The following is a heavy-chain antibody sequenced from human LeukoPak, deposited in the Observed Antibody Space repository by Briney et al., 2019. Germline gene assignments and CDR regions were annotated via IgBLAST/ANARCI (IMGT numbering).Heavy chain of an antibody. J-gene: IGHJ1*01. CDR2: ISYDGSNK. V-gene: IGHV3-30-3*01. CDR3: ARTQQRSYSAEYFQH. CDR1: GFTFSSYA. D-gene: IGHD1-26*01. Sequence: PGGSLRLSCAASGFTFSSYAMHWVRQAPGKGLEWVAVISYDGSNKYYADSVKGRFTISRDNSKNTLYLQMNSLRAEDTAVYYCARTQQRSYSAEYFQHWGQGTLVTVSS.